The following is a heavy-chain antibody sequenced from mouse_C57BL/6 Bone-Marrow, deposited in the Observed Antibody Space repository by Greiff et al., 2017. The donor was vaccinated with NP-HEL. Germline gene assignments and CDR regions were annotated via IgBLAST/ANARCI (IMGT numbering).Heavy chain of an antibody. D-gene: IGHD4-1*01. J-gene: IGHJ3*01. CDR3: TTWEGAWFAY. V-gene: IGHV14-4*01. Sequence: VQLKESGAELVRPGASVKLSCTASGFNIKDDYMHWVKQRPEQGLEWIGWIDPENGDTEYASKFQGKATITADTSSHTAYLQLSSLTSEDTAVYYCTTWEGAWFAYWGQGTLVTVSA. CDR2: IDPENGDT. CDR1: GFNIKDDY.